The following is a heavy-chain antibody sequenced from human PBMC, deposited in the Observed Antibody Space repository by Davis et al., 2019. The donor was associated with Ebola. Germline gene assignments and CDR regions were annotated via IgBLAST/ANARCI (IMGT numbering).Heavy chain of an antibody. CDR3: AKGLSAVTTSPFDH. V-gene: IGHV3-23*01. CDR1: GFTFSSYA. D-gene: IGHD4-17*01. CDR2: TSGSGGTT. J-gene: IGHJ4*02. Sequence: GESLKISCAASGFTFSSYAMSWVRQAPGKGLEWVSTTSGSGGTTNYADSVKGRFTISRDNSKNTLYLQMDSLRAEDTAVFYCAKGLSAVTTSPFDHWGQGSLVTASS.